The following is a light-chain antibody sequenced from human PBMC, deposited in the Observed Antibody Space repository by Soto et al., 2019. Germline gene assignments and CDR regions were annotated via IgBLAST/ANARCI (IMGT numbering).Light chain of an antibody. CDR2: SAS. CDR3: QQYAGSPRT. J-gene: IGKJ1*01. V-gene: IGKV3-20*01. Sequence: EIVMTQSPATLSLSPGERVTLSCRASQSVSSKLAWYQQKSGQAPRLLIYSASRRATGIPDRFTGSGSGTDFTLTINRVEPEDFAVYFCQQYAGSPRTFGQGTKVDIK. CDR1: QSVSSK.